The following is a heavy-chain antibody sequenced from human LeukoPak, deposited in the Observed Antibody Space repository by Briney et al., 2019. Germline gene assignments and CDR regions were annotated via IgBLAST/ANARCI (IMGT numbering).Heavy chain of an antibody. CDR1: GFTFSSYV. D-gene: IGHD5-24*01. V-gene: IGHV3-74*01. J-gene: IGHJ4*02. CDR3: ARDWVYKIDY. CDR2: ISHDGII. Sequence: LPGGSLRLSCETAGFTFSSYVMHWVRRTPGKGLVWVSRISHDGIISYADSVKGRFTISRDNAKNTLTLQMNSLRVEDMAVYFCARDWVYKIDYWGRGTLVTVSS.